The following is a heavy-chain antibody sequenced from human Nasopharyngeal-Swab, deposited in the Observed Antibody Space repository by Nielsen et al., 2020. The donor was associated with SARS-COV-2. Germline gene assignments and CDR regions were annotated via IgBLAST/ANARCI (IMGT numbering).Heavy chain of an antibody. CDR3: ARDNRPPPYNWNDGWFDP. D-gene: IGHD1-20*01. CDR1: GGSISSYY. V-gene: IGHV4-59*01. J-gene: IGHJ5*02. CDR2: IYYSGST. Sequence: ETLSLTCTVSGGSISSYYWSWIRQPPGKGLEWIGYIYYSGSTNYNPSLKSRVTISVDTSKNQFSLKLSSVTAADTAVYYCARDNRPPPYNWNDGWFDPWGQGTLVTVSS.